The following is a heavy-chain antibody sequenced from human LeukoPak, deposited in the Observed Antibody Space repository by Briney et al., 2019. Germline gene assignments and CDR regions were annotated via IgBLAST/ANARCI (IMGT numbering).Heavy chain of an antibody. CDR2: FYTSGST. CDR3: ARGTVNYCSGGSCYLYYFDY. V-gene: IGHV4-4*07. D-gene: IGHD2-15*01. Sequence: SETLSLTCTVSGGSISSHYWSWIRQPAGKGLEWIGRFYTSGSTDYNPSLKSRVTMSVDTSKNQFSLKLSSVTAADTAVYYCARGTVNYCSGGSCYLYYFDYWGQGTLVTVSS. CDR1: GGSISSHY. J-gene: IGHJ4*02.